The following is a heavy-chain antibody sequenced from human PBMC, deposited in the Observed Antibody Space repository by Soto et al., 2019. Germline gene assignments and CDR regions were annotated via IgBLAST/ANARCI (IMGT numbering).Heavy chain of an antibody. V-gene: IGHV4-31*03. Sequence: QVQLQESGPGLVKPSQTLSLTCTVSGGSISSGGYYWSWIRQHPGKGLEWIGYIYYSGRTSYKPSPQSRVTVSVDAAKNQFSLKLSSVTAADSAVYYCARSVFPWGRGTLVTVSS. CDR3: ARSVFP. CDR2: IYYSGRT. J-gene: IGHJ5*02. CDR1: GGSISSGGYY.